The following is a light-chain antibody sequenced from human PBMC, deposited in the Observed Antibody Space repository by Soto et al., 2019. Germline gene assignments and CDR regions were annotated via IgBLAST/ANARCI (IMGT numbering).Light chain of an antibody. CDR1: QSISSY. Sequence: DIQMTQSPSSLSASVGDRVTITCRASQSISSYLHWYQQKPGKAPKLLIYAASNLQSGVPSRFSASGSGADFTLTLNSLQPEDFATYYCQQGYSTPRTFGQGTKVDIK. CDR2: AAS. CDR3: QQGYSTPRT. V-gene: IGKV1-39*01. J-gene: IGKJ1*01.